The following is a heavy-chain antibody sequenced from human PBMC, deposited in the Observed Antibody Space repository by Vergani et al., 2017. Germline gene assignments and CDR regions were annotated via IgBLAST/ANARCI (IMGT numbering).Heavy chain of an antibody. D-gene: IGHD2-2*01. J-gene: IGHJ6*02. V-gene: IGHV1-18*04. CDR1: VYTFTSYG. Sequence: QVQLVQSGAEVKKPGASVKVSCKASVYTFTSYGISWVRQAPGQGLEWMGWISAYNGNTNYAQKPQGRVTMTTDTSTSTAYMEQRSLRSDDTAVYYCARDPDIVLVPAAPYYYYYYGRDVWGQGTTVTVSS. CDR2: ISAYNGNT. CDR3: ARDPDIVLVPAAPYYYYYYGRDV.